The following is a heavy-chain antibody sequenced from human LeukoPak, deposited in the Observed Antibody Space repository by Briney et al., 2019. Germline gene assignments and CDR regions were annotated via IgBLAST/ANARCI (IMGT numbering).Heavy chain of an antibody. D-gene: IGHD4-17*01. J-gene: IGHJ4*02. Sequence: GGSLRLSCAASGFTFDDCGMSWVRQPPGKGLEWVSGINWNGGSIGYADSVKGRFTISRDNAKNSLYLQMNSLRAEDTAVYYCARGTTVTTHYWGQGTLVTVSS. V-gene: IGHV3-20*04. CDR3: ARGTTVTTHY. CDR2: INWNGGSI. CDR1: GFTFDDCG.